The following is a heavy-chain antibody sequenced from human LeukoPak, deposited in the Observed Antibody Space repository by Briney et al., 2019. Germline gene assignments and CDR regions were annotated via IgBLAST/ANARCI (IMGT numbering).Heavy chain of an antibody. D-gene: IGHD5-18*01. V-gene: IGHV3-7*01. CDR3: ARLKYSWDY. Sequence: PGGSLRLSCAASGFTFSSYWMSWVRQAPGEGLEWVANIKQDGSEKYYVDSVKGRFTISRDNAKNSLYLQVNSLRAEDRAVYYCARLKYSWDYWGQGTLVTVSS. CDR2: IKQDGSEK. J-gene: IGHJ4*02. CDR1: GFTFSSYW.